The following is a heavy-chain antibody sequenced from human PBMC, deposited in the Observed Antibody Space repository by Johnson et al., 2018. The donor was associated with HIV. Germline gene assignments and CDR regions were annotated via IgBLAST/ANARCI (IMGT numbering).Heavy chain of an antibody. D-gene: IGHD6-19*01. CDR1: GFTFNNYG. CDR3: AKAVAGPGRDAFDI. J-gene: IGHJ3*02. CDR2: IWYDGSKG. V-gene: IGHV3-33*03. Sequence: QVQLVESGGGVVQPGRSLRLSCAASGFTFNNYGMHWVRQAPGKGLEWVGVIWYDGSKGYYGDSVKGRFTISRDNAKNSLYLQMNSLRAEDTALYYCAKAVAGPGRDAFDIWGQGTMVTVSS.